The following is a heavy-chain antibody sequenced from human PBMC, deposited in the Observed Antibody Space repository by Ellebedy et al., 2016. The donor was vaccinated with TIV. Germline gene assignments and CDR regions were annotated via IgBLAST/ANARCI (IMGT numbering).Heavy chain of an antibody. CDR1: GYSISSGYF. CDR3: AREARIAVAGTAGFDY. V-gene: IGHV4-38-2*02. J-gene: IGHJ4*02. CDR2: IYHSGTT. Sequence: MPSETLSLTCTVSGYSISSGYFWGWIRQPPGKGLEWIGSIYHSGTTYYNPSLKSRVTISVDTSKNQFSLKLNSVTAADTAVYYCAREARIAVAGTAGFDYWGQGTLVTVSS. D-gene: IGHD6-19*01.